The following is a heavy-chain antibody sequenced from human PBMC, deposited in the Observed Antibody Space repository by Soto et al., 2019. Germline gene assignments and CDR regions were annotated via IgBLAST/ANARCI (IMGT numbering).Heavy chain of an antibody. Sequence: QVQLVQSGAEVKRPGASVKVSCKASGYIFMNYAVHWVRQAPGQSLEWVGCINAGNGDTKYSQRFQSRATITRDTSTSTAHMELSSLRSENTAVYYCASVLRYSYNIAAVPAVMYDAWFDPWGQGTLVTVSS. CDR2: INAGNGDT. V-gene: IGHV1-3*01. CDR3: ASVLRYSYNIAAVPAVMYDAWFDP. D-gene: IGHD2-2*01. J-gene: IGHJ5*02. CDR1: GYIFMNYA.